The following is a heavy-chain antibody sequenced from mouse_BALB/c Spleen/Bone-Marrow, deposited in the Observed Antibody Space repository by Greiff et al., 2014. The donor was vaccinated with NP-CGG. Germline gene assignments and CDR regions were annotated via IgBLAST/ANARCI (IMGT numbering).Heavy chain of an antibody. D-gene: IGHD1-1*01. CDR1: GFTFSNYG. Sequence: EVQLVESGGDLVKPGGSLKLSCAASGFTFSNYGMSWVRQTPDKRLEWVGTISSGGSYTYYPDSLKGRFTISRDNAKNTSYLQMSSLKSEDTAIYYCASSHCYDSIPWWYFDVWGAGTTVTVSS. J-gene: IGHJ1*01. CDR3: ASSHCYDSIPWWYFDV. CDR2: ISSGGSYT. V-gene: IGHV5-6*01.